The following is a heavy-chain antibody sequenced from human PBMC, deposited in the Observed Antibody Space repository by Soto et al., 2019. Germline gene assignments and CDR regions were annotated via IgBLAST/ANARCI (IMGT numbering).Heavy chain of an antibody. CDR2: IIPIFGTA. J-gene: IGHJ6*02. Sequence: SVKVSCKASGGTFSSYAISWVRQAPGQGLEWMGGIIPIFGTANYAQKFQGRVTITADESTSTAYMELSSLRSEDTAVYYCGGLQYSLFIRYGMDVWGQGTTVTAP. CDR3: GGLQYSLFIRYGMDV. V-gene: IGHV1-69*13. D-gene: IGHD4-4*01. CDR1: GGTFSSYA.